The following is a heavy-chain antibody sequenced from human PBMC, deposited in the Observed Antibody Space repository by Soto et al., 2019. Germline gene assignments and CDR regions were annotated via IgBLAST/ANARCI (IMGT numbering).Heavy chain of an antibody. D-gene: IGHD6-19*01. V-gene: IGHV3-30*18. J-gene: IGHJ3*02. CDR1: GFTFSSYG. CDR2: ISYDGSNK. Sequence: QVQLVESGGGVVQPGRSLRLSCAASGFTFSSYGMHWVRQAPGKGLEWVAVISYDGSNKYYADSVKGRFTISRDNSKNTLYLQMNSLRAEDTAVYYCAKDQGSGWYSAFDIWGQGTMVTVSS. CDR3: AKDQGSGWYSAFDI.